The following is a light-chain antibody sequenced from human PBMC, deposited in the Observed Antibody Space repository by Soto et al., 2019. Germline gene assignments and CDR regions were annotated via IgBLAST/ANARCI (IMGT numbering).Light chain of an antibody. CDR1: SSNIGNNY. V-gene: IGLV1-51*01. CDR3: GTWDSGLSGVV. CDR2: DNN. J-gene: IGLJ2*01. Sequence: QSVLTQPPSVSAAPGQKVTISCSGSSSNIGNNYVSWYQQLPGAAPKLLIRDNNERPSGIPDRFSGSKAGTSATLGITGLQTGDEADYYCGTWDSGLSGVVFGGGTKLTVL.